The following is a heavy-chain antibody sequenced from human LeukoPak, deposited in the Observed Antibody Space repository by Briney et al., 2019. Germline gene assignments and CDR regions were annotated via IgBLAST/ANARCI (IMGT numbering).Heavy chain of an antibody. CDR3: ARGGGYCGGDCYGIDY. CDR2: IGISSDYI. V-gene: IGHV3-21*01. Sequence: GGSLRLSCAASGFTFSPYTMNWVRQAPGKGLEWVSSIGISSDYIYYADSVKGRFTISRDDAKNSLYLQMNSLRAADTAVYYCARGGGYCGGDCYGIDYWGQGTLVTVSS. D-gene: IGHD2-21*01. J-gene: IGHJ4*02. CDR1: GFTFSPYT.